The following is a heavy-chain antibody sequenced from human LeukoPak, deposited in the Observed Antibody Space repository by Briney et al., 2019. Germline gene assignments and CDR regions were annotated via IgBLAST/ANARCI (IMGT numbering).Heavy chain of an antibody. CDR3: ARATVRDYFDY. CDR1: GGSISSYY. D-gene: IGHD3-10*01. V-gene: IGHV4-59*01. J-gene: IGHJ4*02. Sequence: SETLSLTCTVSGGSISSYYWSWIRQPPGKGLEWIGYIYYSGSTNYNPSLKSRVTISVDTSKNQFSLKLSSVTAADTAVYYCARATVRDYFDYWGQGTLVTVSS. CDR2: IYYSGST.